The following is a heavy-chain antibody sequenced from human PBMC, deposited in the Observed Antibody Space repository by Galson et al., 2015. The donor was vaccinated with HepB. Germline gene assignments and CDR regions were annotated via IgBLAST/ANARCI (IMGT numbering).Heavy chain of an antibody. CDR2: ISGSGGST. CDR3: AKDSTLYGDYCRYFDY. CDR1: GFIFSSYA. D-gene: IGHD4-17*01. V-gene: IGHV3-23*01. J-gene: IGHJ4*02. Sequence: SLRLSCAASGFIFSSYAMSWVRQAPGKGLEWVSAISGSGGSTYYADSVKGRFTISRDNSKNTLYLQMNSLRAEDTAVYYCAKDSTLYGDYCRYFDYWGQGTLVTVSS.